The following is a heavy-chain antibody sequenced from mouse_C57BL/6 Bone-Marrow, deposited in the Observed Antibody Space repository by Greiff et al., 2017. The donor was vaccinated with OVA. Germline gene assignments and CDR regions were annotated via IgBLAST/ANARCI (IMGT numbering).Heavy chain of an antibody. V-gene: IGHV1-76*01. J-gene: IGHJ2*01. CDR3: ARGSY. Sequence: VKLQESGAELVRPGASVKLSCKASGYTFTDYYINWVKQRPGQGLEWIARIYPGSGNTYYNEKFKGKATLTAEKSSSTAYMQLSSLTSEDSAVYFCARGSYWGQGTTLTVSS. CDR2: IYPGSGNT. CDR1: GYTFTDYY.